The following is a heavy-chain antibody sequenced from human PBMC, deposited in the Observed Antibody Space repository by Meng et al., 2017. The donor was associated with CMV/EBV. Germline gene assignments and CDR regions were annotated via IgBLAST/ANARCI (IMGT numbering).Heavy chain of an antibody. CDR1: GGTFSSYA. CDR2: INPIFGTA. J-gene: IGHJ5*02. CDR3: ARHFVVVPEKNWFDP. D-gene: IGHD2-2*01. Sequence: SVKVSCKASGGTFSSYAISWVRQAPGQGLEWMGGINPIFGTANYAQKFQGRVTITTDESTSTAYMELSSLRSEDTAVYYCARHFVVVPEKNWFDPWGQGTLVTVSS. V-gene: IGHV1-69*05.